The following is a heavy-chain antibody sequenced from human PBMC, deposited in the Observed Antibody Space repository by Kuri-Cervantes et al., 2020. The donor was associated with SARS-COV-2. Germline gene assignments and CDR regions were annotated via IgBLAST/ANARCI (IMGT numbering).Heavy chain of an antibody. V-gene: IGHV4-59*11. CDR3: ARGPWDSIAARRFGAFDI. CDR2: IYYNGNT. Sequence: ESLKISCTVSGGSISSHYWSWIRQPPGKGLDWIGYIYYNGNTNYNPSLKSRVIISINTSRNQFSLKLSSVTAADTAVYYCARGPWDSIAARRFGAFDIWGQGTMVTVSS. J-gene: IGHJ3*02. D-gene: IGHD6-6*01. CDR1: GGSISSHY.